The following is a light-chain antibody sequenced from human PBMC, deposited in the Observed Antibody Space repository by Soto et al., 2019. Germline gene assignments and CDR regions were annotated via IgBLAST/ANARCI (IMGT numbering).Light chain of an antibody. CDR3: QQYHQWPRT. CDR2: GAS. V-gene: IGKV3-15*01. CDR1: QSVDGD. Sequence: VVMTQSPASLSVSPGQRVTLSCRASQSVDGDLAWFQQKPGQAPRLLMSGASTRAAGIPDRFSGSGSGTDFTLTISSLQSDDFAAYYCQQYHQWPRTFGRGTKVDNK. J-gene: IGKJ1*01.